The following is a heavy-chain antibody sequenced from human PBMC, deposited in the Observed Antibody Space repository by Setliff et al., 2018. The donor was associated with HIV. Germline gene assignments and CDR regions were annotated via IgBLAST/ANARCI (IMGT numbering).Heavy chain of an antibody. Sequence: PSETLSLTCTVSGGSISSHYWSWIRQPPGKGLEWIGYIYYSGNTNYNPSLKSRVTISVDTSKNQFSLKPSSVTAADTAVYYCARLTIFGVVMATYYMDVWGKGTTVTVSS. CDR1: GGSISSHY. CDR2: IYYSGNT. D-gene: IGHD3-3*01. CDR3: ARLTIFGVVMATYYMDV. J-gene: IGHJ6*03. V-gene: IGHV4-59*11.